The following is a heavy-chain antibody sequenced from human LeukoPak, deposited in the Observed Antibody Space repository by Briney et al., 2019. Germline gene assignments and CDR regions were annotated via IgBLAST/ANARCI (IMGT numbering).Heavy chain of an antibody. V-gene: IGHV3-30*18. Sequence: PGGSLRLSCAASGFTFSSYAMSWVRQAPGKGLEWVAVISYDGSNKYYADSVKGRFTISRDNSKNTLYLQMNSLRAEDTAVYYCAKGGDYWGQRPFDYWGQGTPVTVSS. D-gene: IGHD4-17*01. CDR3: AKGGDYWGQRPFDY. CDR1: GFTFSSYA. CDR2: ISYDGSNK. J-gene: IGHJ4*02.